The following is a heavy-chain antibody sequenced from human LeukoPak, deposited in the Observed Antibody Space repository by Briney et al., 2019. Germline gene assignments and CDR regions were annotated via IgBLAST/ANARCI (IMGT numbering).Heavy chain of an antibody. CDR3: AKHPQD. CDR2: ISSSGNSI. Sequence: GGSLRLSCAASGFSFSSYEMNWVRQAPGKGLEWVSYISSSGNSIYYADSVRGRFTISRDNAKNSLYLQMNSLRAEDTAVYYCAKHPQDWGQGTLVSVSS. V-gene: IGHV3-48*03. J-gene: IGHJ4*02. CDR1: GFSFSSYE.